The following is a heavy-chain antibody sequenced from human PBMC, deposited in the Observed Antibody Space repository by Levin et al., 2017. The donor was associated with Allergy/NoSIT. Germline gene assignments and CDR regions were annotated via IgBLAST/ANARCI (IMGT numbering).Heavy chain of an antibody. Sequence: GESLKISCAASGFTFSSYSMNWVRQAPGKGLEWVSSISSSSSYIYYADSVKGRFTISRDNAKNSLYLQMNSLRAEDTAVYYCASGYCSSTSCYAFDYWGQGTLVTVSS. J-gene: IGHJ4*02. CDR3: ASGYCSSTSCYAFDY. D-gene: IGHD2-2*01. CDR2: ISSSSSYI. V-gene: IGHV3-21*01. CDR1: GFTFSSYS.